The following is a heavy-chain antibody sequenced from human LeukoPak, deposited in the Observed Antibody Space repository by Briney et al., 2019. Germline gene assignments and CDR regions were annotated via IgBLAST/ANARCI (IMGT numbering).Heavy chain of an antibody. Sequence: SGGSLRLSCAASGFTFSSYWMHWVRQGPGKGLVWVSRNKSEGTSTNYADPVKRRFTISRDNAKNKLYLKMNSLGVEDTAVSYCVRDHGDYYSDYWGQGTLVTVSS. CDR2: NKSEGTST. V-gene: IGHV3-74*01. CDR3: VRDHGDYYSDY. D-gene: IGHD4-17*01. CDR1: GFTFSSYW. J-gene: IGHJ4*02.